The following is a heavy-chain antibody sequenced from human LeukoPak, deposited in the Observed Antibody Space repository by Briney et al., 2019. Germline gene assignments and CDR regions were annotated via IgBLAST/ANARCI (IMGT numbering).Heavy chain of an antibody. V-gene: IGHV4-39*07. J-gene: IGHJ3*02. CDR1: GGSISSSSYY. CDR3: ARGALRSGGYDAFDI. Sequence: PSETLSLTCTVSGGSISSSSYYWGWIRQPPGKGLEWIGEINHSGSTNYNPSLKSRVTISVDTSKNQFSLKLSSVTAADTAVYYCARGALRSGGYDAFDIWGQGTMVTVSS. CDR2: INHSGST. D-gene: IGHD3-10*01.